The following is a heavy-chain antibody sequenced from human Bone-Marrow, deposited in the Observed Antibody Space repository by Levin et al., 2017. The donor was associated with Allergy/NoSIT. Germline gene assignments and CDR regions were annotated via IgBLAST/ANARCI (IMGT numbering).Heavy chain of an antibody. CDR2: ISGGGGST. CDR1: GFTFSSYA. J-gene: IGHJ4*02. CDR3: AKYRPSSGTYYAGFDY. Sequence: GGSLRLSCAASGFTFSSYAMSWVRQAPGKGLEWVSGISGGGGSTYYADSVKGRFTISRDNSKNTLYLQMNSLRAEDTAIYYCAKYRPSSGTYYAGFDYWGQGTLVTVSS. V-gene: IGHV3-23*01. D-gene: IGHD1-26*01.